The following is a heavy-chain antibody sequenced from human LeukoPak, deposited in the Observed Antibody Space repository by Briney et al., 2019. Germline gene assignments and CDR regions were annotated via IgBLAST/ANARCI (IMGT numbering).Heavy chain of an antibody. D-gene: IGHD6-13*01. V-gene: IGHV4-30-2*05. CDR2: IYHSGST. J-gene: IGHJ1*01. CDR1: GGSISSGGYY. CDR3: ARSPPGIAAAGPPHFQH. Sequence: PSETLSLTCTVSGGSISSGGYYWSWIRQPPGKGLEWIGYIYHSGSTYYNPSLKSRVTISVDTSKNQFSLKLSSVTAADTAVYYCARSPPGIAAAGPPHFQHWGQGTLVTVSS.